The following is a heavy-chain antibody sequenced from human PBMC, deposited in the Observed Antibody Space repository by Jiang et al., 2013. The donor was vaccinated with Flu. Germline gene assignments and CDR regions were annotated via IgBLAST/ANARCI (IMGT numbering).Heavy chain of an antibody. J-gene: IGHJ4*02. CDR1: GYSFTSYW. Sequence: GAEVKKPGESLRISCKGSGYSFTSYWISWVRQMPGKGLEWMGRIDPSDSYTNYSPSFQGHVTISADKSISTAYLQWSSLKASDTAMYYCAKADYSNYRGPLFDYWGQGTLVTVSS. CDR2: IDPSDSYT. CDR3: AKADYSNYRGPLFDY. V-gene: IGHV5-10-1*01. D-gene: IGHD4-11*01.